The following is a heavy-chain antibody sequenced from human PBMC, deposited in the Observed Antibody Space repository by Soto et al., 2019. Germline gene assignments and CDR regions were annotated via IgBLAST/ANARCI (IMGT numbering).Heavy chain of an antibody. V-gene: IGHV3-23*01. CDR2: ISGSGGST. J-gene: IGHJ4*02. D-gene: IGHD2-2*01. CDR1: GFTFSSYA. Sequence: EVQLLESGGGLVQPGGSLRLSCAASGFTFSSYAMSWVRQAPGKGLEWVSAISGSGGSTYYADSVKGRFTISRDNSKNTLYLQMNSLRAEDTAVYYCASPDCSSTSCPLDYWGQGTLVTVSS. CDR3: ASPDCSSTSCPLDY.